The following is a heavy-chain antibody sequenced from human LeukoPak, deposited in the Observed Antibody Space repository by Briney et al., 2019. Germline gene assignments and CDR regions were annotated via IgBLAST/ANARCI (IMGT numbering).Heavy chain of an antibody. V-gene: IGHV4-31*11. CDR3: ARASFLYYYGSGSYLPSYGMDV. CDR1: GGSISSSNW. J-gene: IGHJ6*02. Sequence: PSGTLSLTCAVSGGSISSSNWWSWIRQHPGKGLEWIGYIYYSGSTYYNPSLKSRVTISVDTSKNQFSLKLSSVTAADTAVYYCARASFLYYYGSGSYLPSYGMDVWGQGTTVTVSS. D-gene: IGHD3-10*01. CDR2: IYYSGST.